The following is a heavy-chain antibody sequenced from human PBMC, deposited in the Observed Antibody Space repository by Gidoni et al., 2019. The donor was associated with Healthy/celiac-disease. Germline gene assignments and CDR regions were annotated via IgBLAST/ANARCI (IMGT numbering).Heavy chain of an antibody. J-gene: IGHJ4*02. CDR1: GGTFSSYA. CDR3: ARAGSRTYTNHFDY. CDR2: IIPIFGTA. Sequence: QVQLVQSGAEVKKPGSSVKVSCEASGGTFSSYAISWVRQAPGQGLERMGGIIPIFGTAHHAQKFQGRVTIPADESTSTAYMELSSLRSEDTAVYYCARAGSRTYTNHFDYWGQGTLVTVSS. V-gene: IGHV1-69*01. D-gene: IGHD1-1*01.